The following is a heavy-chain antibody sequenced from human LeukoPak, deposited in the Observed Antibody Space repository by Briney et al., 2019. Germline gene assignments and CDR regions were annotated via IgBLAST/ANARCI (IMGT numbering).Heavy chain of an antibody. J-gene: IGHJ5*02. D-gene: IGHD6-19*01. V-gene: IGHV3-23*01. CDR3: ARGRAAGLLDWFDP. CDR2: IVASYVGT. CDR1: GFTFSRYT. Sequence: GGSLRLSCAASGFTFSRYTMAWVRQAPGKGLEWVASIVASYVGTYYVDSVKGRFVVSRDNSKNTLYLQVDRLRLEDAAMYFCARGRAAGLLDWFDPWGPGTLVTVSS.